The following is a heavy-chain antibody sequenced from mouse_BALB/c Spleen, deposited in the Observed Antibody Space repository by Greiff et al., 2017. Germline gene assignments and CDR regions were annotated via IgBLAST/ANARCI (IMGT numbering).Heavy chain of an antibody. V-gene: IGHV5-12-1*01. D-gene: IGHD4-1*01. CDR3: ARLSGKGSWLAY. CDR2: ISSGGGST. J-gene: IGHJ3*01. Sequence: DVMVVESGGGLVTPGGSLKLSCAASGFTFSSYTMSWVRQTPEKRLEWVAYISSGGGSTYYPDPVTGRFTIYRDTAKNTLYLQMSSLKYEDTAMYYGARLSGKGSWLAYWGQGTLVTVSA. CDR1: GFTFSSYT.